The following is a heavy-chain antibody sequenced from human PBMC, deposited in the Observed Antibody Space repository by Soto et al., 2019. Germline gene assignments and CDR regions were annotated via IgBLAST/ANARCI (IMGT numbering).Heavy chain of an antibody. CDR3: ARVPPYYDILTGYDGGRAFDI. J-gene: IGHJ3*02. CDR2: IYPGDSDT. CDR1: GYSFTSYW. Sequence: GESLKISCKGSGYSFTSYWIGWVRQMPGKGLEWMGIIYPGDSDTRYSPSFQGQVTISADKSISTAYLQWSSLKASDTAMYYCARVPPYYDILTGYDGGRAFDIWGQGTMVTVSS. V-gene: IGHV5-51*01. D-gene: IGHD3-9*01.